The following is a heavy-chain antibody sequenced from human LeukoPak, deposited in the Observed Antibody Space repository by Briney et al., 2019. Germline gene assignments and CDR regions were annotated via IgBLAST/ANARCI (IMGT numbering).Heavy chain of an antibody. CDR2: ISYDGSNK. D-gene: IGHD5-18*01. CDR3: AKEAGYSYGFDY. J-gene: IGHJ4*02. Sequence: GGSLRLSCAASGFTFSNYGIHWVRQAPGKGLEWVAVISYDGSNKYYADSVKGRCTISRDKSKNTVYLQMNSLRAEDTAVYYCAKEAGYSYGFDYWGQGTLATVSS. CDR1: GFTFSNYG. V-gene: IGHV3-30*18.